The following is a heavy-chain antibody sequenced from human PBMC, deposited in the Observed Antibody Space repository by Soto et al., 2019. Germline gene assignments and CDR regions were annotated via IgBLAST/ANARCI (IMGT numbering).Heavy chain of an antibody. CDR2: IIPIFGTA. V-gene: IGHV1-69*06. CDR1: GGTFSSYA. Sequence: ASVKVSCKVSGGTFSSYAISWVRQAPGQGLEWMGGIIPIFGTANYAQKFQGRVTITADKSTSTAYMELSSLRSEDTAVYYCASRRGTANQYYFDYWGQGTLVTVS. J-gene: IGHJ4*02. CDR3: ASRRGTANQYYFDY. D-gene: IGHD2-21*02.